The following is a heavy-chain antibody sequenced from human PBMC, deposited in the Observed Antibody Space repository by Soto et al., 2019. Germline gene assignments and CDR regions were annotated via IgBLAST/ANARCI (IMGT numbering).Heavy chain of an antibody. CDR3: ARESPSPARHPDAFDI. J-gene: IGHJ3*02. Sequence: GASVKVSCKASGYTFTSYGISWVRQAPGQGLEWMGWISAYNGNTNYAQKLQGRVTMTTDTSTSTAYMELRSLRSDDTAVHYCARESPSPARHPDAFDIWGQGTMVTVSS. CDR1: GYTFTSYG. V-gene: IGHV1-18*01. CDR2: ISAYNGNT.